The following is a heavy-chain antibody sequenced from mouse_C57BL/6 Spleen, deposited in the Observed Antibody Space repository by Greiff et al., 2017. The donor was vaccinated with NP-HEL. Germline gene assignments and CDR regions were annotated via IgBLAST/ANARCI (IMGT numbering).Heavy chain of an antibody. CDR3: ARGDGGYYGTFAY. V-gene: IGHV1-7*01. Sequence: VQLQESGAELAKPGASVKLSCKASGYTFTSYWMHWVKQRPGQGLEWIGYINPSSGYTKYNQKFKDKATLTSDKSSSTAYMQLSSLTYEDSAVYYCARGDGGYYGTFAYWGQGTLVTVSA. J-gene: IGHJ3*01. CDR1: GYTFTSYW. CDR2: INPSSGYT. D-gene: IGHD2-3*01.